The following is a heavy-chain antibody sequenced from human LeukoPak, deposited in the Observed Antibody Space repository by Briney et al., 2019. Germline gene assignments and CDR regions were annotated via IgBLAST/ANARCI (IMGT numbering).Heavy chain of an antibody. Sequence: SETLSLTCTVSGGSISSYYWSWIRQPPGKGLEWIGYIYYSGSTNYNPSLKSRVTISVDTSKNQFSLKLSSVTAADTAVYYCARVRRVRGVIAYYYYYMDVWGKGTTVTVSS. CDR3: ARVRRVRGVIAYYYYYMDV. CDR1: GGSISSYY. J-gene: IGHJ6*03. CDR2: IYYSGST. D-gene: IGHD3-10*01. V-gene: IGHV4-59*12.